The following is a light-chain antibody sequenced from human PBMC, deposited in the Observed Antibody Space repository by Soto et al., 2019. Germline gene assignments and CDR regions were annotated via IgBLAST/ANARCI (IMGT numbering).Light chain of an antibody. CDR1: QSVSSSY. CDR2: GAS. V-gene: IGKV3-20*01. Sequence: EIVLTQSPGTLSLSPGERATLSCRASQSVSSSYLAWYQQKPGQAPRLLIYGASSRASGIPDRFSGSGSGTDFTLTISRLEPEDFAVYYCQQYVSSPVTFGQGTKV. CDR3: QQYVSSPVT. J-gene: IGKJ1*01.